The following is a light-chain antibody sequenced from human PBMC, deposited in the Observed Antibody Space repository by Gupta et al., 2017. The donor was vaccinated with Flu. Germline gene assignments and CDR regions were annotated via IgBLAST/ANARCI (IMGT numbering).Light chain of an antibody. J-gene: IGKJ2*01. CDR1: QSVSSN. CDR2: GAS. CDR3: QQYNNWPPYT. Sequence: EIVMTQSPATLSVSPGERATLSCRASQSVSSNLAWYQQQPGQAPRLLIYGASTRATGIPAMCSGSGSGTEFTLTISSLQSEDFAVYYCQQYNNWPPYTFGQGTKLEIK. V-gene: IGKV3-15*01.